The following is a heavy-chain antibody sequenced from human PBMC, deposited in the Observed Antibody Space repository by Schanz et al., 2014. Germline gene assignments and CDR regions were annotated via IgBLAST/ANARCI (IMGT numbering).Heavy chain of an antibody. CDR2: IIPVLNIA. D-gene: IGHD2-2*02. J-gene: IGHJ6*03. CDR1: GGTFSSYT. Sequence: QLQLVQSGAEVKKPGSSVKVSCKLSGGTFSSYTISWMRQAPGQGLEWMGKIIPVLNIATYAQRFQGRVSITADTSTSTAYMELTSLRSEDTAVYYCAGTYCSSTSCYTGYYYMDVWGKGTTVIVSS. V-gene: IGHV1-69*02. CDR3: AGTYCSSTSCYTGYYYMDV.